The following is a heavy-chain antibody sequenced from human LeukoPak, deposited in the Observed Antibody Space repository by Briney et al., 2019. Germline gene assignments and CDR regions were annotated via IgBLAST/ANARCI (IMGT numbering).Heavy chain of an antibody. D-gene: IGHD5-24*01. CDR2: IYTSGST. CDR1: GGSISSGSYS. Sequence: PSQTLSLTCIVSGGSISSGSYSWSWIRQPAGKGLEWIGRIYTSGSTNYNPSLKSRVTISVDTSKNQFSLKLSSVTAADTAVYYCARHTAEKYNWFDRWGQGTLVTVSS. J-gene: IGHJ5*02. V-gene: IGHV4-61*02. CDR3: ARHTAEKYNWFDR.